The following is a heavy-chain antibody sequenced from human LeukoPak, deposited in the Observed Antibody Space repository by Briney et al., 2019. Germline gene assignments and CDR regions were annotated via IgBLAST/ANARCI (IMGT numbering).Heavy chain of an antibody. CDR1: GFTVSSNC. D-gene: IGHD2-2*01. CDR3: ARDLGGYCSGTSCYLGWFDT. V-gene: IGHV3-53*01. J-gene: IGHJ5*02. Sequence: PGGSLRLSCAASGFTVSSNCMTWVRQAPGMGLEWVSVLCSGGSTYYADSVKGRFTISTDNSKNTLYLQMNSLRAEDTAVYYCARDLGGYCSGTSCYLGWFDTWGQGTLVTVSS. CDR2: LCSGGST.